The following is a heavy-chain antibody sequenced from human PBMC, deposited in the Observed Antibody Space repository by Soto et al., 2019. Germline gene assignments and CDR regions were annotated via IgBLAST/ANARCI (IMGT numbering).Heavy chain of an antibody. CDR3: ARKDKSRYFNWFDP. V-gene: IGHV5-51*01. Sequence: GESLKISCRTSGYRFTSYWIAWVRQMPGKGLEWMGIIFPSGSDTRYSPSFQGQVTISADRSTSTVFLQWASLKASDTAVYFCARKDKSRYFNWFDPWGQGTLVTVSS. D-gene: IGHD3-16*02. J-gene: IGHJ5*02. CDR1: GYRFTSYW. CDR2: IFPSGSDT.